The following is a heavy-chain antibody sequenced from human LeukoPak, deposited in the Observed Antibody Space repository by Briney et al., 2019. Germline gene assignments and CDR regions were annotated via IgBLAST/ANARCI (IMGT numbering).Heavy chain of an antibody. CDR1: GGSISSGDYY. CDR3: ARDRRYCSSSSCYTAPDAFDI. D-gene: IGHD2-2*02. Sequence: PSETLSLTCTVSGGSISSGDYYWSWIRQPPGKGLEWIGYIYYSGSTYYNPSLKSRVTISVDTSKNQFSLKLSSVTAADTAVSYCARDRRYCSSSSCYTAPDAFDIWGQGTMVTVSS. V-gene: IGHV4-30-4*08. CDR2: IYYSGST. J-gene: IGHJ3*02.